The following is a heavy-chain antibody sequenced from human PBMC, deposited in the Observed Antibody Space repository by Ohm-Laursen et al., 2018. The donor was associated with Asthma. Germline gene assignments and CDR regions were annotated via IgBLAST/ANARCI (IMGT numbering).Heavy chain of an antibody. D-gene: IGHD3-10*01. Sequence: SLRLSCAASGFTFSSYSMNWVRQAPGKGLEWVSSISSSSYIYYADSVKGRFTISRDNTKNSLYLQMNSLRAEDTAVYYCARVRGTYRAPVDYWGQGTLVTVSS. J-gene: IGHJ4*02. CDR1: GFTFSSYS. V-gene: IGHV3-21*01. CDR3: ARVRGTYRAPVDY. CDR2: ISSSSYI.